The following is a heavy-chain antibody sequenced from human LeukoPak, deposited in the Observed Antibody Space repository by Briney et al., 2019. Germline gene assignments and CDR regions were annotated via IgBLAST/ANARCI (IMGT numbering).Heavy chain of an antibody. Sequence: GGSLRLSCAASGFTFSSYSMNWVRQAPGKGLEWVSYISSSSSTIYYADSVKGRFTISRDNAKNSLYLQMNSLRAEDTAVYYCASLGDSYGKGVFDYWGQGTLVTVSS. D-gene: IGHD5-18*01. CDR1: GFTFSSYS. CDR2: ISSSSSTI. CDR3: ASLGDSYGKGVFDY. J-gene: IGHJ4*02. V-gene: IGHV3-48*01.